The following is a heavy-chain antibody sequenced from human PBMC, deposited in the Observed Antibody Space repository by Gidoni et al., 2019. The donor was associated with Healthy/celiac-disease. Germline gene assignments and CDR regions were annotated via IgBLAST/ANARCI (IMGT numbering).Heavy chain of an antibody. V-gene: IGHV4-34*01. CDR3: ARGLGGYSYGSHGVNWFDP. D-gene: IGHD5-18*01. CDR2: INHSGSP. Sequence: QVQLQQWVAGLLKPSETMSLTCAVYGGSFSGYYWSWIRQPPGKGLEWIGEINHSGSPNYHLALKGRVTISVETSKNPFSLKLSSVTAADTAVYYCARGLGGYSYGSHGVNWFDPWGQGTLVTVSS. CDR1: GGSFSGYY. J-gene: IGHJ5*02.